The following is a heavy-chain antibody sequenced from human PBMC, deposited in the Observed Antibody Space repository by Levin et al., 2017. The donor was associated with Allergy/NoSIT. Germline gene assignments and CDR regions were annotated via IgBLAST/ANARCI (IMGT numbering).Heavy chain of an antibody. V-gene: IGHV3-23*01. CDR1: GFTFSNYA. CDR3: AKVYCGGDCSPLSLPYYSYGMDV. D-gene: IGHD2-21*02. CDR2: IRDSGTTT. Sequence: GGSLRLSCAASGFTFSNYAMTWVRQTPGKGLEWVSIIRDSGTTTYYADSVKGRFTISRDNSKNTLYLQMNSLRAEDTAVYYCAKVYCGGDCSPLSLPYYSYGMDVWGQGTTVTVSS. J-gene: IGHJ6*02.